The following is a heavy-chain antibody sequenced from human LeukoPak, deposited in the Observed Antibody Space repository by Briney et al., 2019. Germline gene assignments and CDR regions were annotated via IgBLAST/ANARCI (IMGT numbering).Heavy chain of an antibody. V-gene: IGHV3-7*01. CDR2: IKQDGSEK. D-gene: IGHD3-22*01. J-gene: IGHJ4*02. Sequence: GGSLRLSCAASGFIFSSYWMSWVRQAPGKGLEWVANIKQDGSEKYYVDSVKGRFTISRDNAKNSLYLQMNSLRAEDTAVYYCATEDYYDSSGYYFDYWGQGTLVTVSS. CDR1: GFIFSSYW. CDR3: ATEDYYDSSGYYFDY.